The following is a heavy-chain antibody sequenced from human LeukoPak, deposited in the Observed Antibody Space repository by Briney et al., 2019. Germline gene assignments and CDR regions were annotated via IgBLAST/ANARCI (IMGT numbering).Heavy chain of an antibody. CDR2: IYDRGST. Sequence: SETLSLTCTVSGDSITGYYWSWIRQPPGKGLEWIGYIYDRGSTNYNPSLKSRVTISVDTSKNQFSLNLSSVTAADTAVYYCARFYYDILTGHRYFDYWGQGTLVTVSS. D-gene: IGHD3-9*01. V-gene: IGHV4-59*01. CDR1: GDSITGYY. CDR3: ARFYYDILTGHRYFDY. J-gene: IGHJ4*02.